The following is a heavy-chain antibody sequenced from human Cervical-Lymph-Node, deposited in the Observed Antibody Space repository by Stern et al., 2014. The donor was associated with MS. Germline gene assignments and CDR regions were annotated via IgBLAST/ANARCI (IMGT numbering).Heavy chain of an antibody. CDR1: GGTLTSYA. J-gene: IGHJ6*02. V-gene: IGHV1-69*01. D-gene: IGHD1-20*01. Sequence: QMQLVQSGAEVKKPGSSVKVSCEASGGTLTSYAINWVRQAPGQGLEWMGGFIPISATPNYAQKFQGRVTITADESTNTAYMELSSLRSEDTAVYYCARSGGPGSHYNWNYFYGMEVWGQGTTVTVSS. CDR2: FIPISATP. CDR3: ARSGGPGSHYNWNYFYGMEV.